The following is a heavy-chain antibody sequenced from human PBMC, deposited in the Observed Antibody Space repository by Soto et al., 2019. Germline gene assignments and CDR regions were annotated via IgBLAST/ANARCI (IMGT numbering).Heavy chain of an antibody. V-gene: IGHV3-23*01. CDR2: ISGSGGST. Sequence: LRLSCAASGFTFSTYAMSWVRQAPGKGLESVSTISGSGGSTYYADSVKGRLTISRDNSKNTLYLQMNSLRAEDTAVYYCAKAHDSSGYYPPVYWGQGTLVTVSS. D-gene: IGHD3-22*01. J-gene: IGHJ4*02. CDR3: AKAHDSSGYYPPVY. CDR1: GFTFSTYA.